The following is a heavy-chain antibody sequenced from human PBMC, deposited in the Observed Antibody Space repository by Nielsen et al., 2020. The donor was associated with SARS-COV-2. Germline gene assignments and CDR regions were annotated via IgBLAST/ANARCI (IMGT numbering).Heavy chain of an antibody. V-gene: IGHV3-21*04. CDR2: ISSSGSYI. D-gene: IGHD5-24*01. Sequence: GESLKISCAASGLTFNTYSMMWVRQAPGKGLEWVSHISSSGSYIYYADSVKGRFTISRDNAKNSLYLQMNSLRAEDTAVYYCAREGRDLPLDYWGQGVLVTASS. CDR3: AREGRDLPLDY. J-gene: IGHJ4*02. CDR1: GLTFNTYS.